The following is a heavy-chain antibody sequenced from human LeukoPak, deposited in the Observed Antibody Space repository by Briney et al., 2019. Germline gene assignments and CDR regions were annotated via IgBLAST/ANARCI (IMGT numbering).Heavy chain of an antibody. D-gene: IGHD3-10*01. CDR2: IIPILGIA. Sequence: GSSVKVSCKASGGTFSSYAISWVRQAPGQGLEWMGRIIPILGIANYAQKFQGRVTITADKSTSTAYMELSSLRSEDTAVYYCARDLSLWFGEPTPLYYFDYWGQGTLVTVSS. CDR3: ARDLSLWFGEPTPLYYFDY. CDR1: GGTFSSYA. J-gene: IGHJ4*02. V-gene: IGHV1-69*04.